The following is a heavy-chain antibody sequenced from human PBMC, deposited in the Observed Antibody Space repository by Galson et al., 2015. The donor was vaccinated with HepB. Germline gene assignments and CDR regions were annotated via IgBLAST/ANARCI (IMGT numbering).Heavy chain of an antibody. Sequence: SLRLSCAASGFTFSSYGMHWVRQAPGKGLEWVAVISYDGSNKYYADSVKGRFTISRDNSKNTLYLQMNSLRAEDTAVYYCAKDPAASDLLLYYFDYWGQGTLVTVSS. CDR1: GFTFSSYG. CDR3: AKDPAASDLLLYYFDY. D-gene: IGHD6-25*01. CDR2: ISYDGSNK. V-gene: IGHV3-30*18. J-gene: IGHJ4*02.